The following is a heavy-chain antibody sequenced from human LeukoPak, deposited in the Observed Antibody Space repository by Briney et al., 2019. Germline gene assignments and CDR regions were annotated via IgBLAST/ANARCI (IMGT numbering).Heavy chain of an antibody. V-gene: IGHV3-30*18. CDR2: ISHDGSNN. CDR1: GFTFSNYG. CDR3: AKVRVGTAHFDY. D-gene: IGHD2-15*01. J-gene: IGHJ4*02. Sequence: HPGGSLRLSCTASGFTFSNYGMHWVRQAPGKGLEWVAVISHDGSNNNYADSVKGRFTISRDNSKNTLYLQMNSLRPEDTAVYYCAKVRVGTAHFDYWGQGTLVTVSS.